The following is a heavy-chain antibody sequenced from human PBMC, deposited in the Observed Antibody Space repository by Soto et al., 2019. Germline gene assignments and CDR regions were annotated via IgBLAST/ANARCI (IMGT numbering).Heavy chain of an antibody. Sequence: GGSLRLSCAASGFTFSSYGMHWVRQAPGKVLEWVAVIWYDGSNKYYADSVKGRFTISRDNSKNTLYLQMNSLRAEDTAVYYCARDLEDVDTAMVKGYYYYGMDVWGQGTTVTVSS. CDR1: GFTFSSYG. J-gene: IGHJ6*02. CDR2: IWYDGSNK. CDR3: ARDLEDVDTAMVKGYYYYGMDV. D-gene: IGHD5-18*01. V-gene: IGHV3-33*01.